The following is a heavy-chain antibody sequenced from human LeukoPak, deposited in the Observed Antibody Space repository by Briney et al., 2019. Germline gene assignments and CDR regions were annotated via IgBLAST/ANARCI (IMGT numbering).Heavy chain of an antibody. D-gene: IGHD3-10*01. CDR3: ARGPRGVIRMGYYYYYMHV. CDR2: INHRGCS. Sequence: SETLSLLCGVYGGSFCGYYWSWIRQPPGKGVEWIGEINHRGCSNYYPSLKSRVTISVDTSKNQFSLKLSSVTAADTAVYYCARGPRGVIRMGYYYYYMHVWGKGTTVTVSS. J-gene: IGHJ6*03. V-gene: IGHV4-34*01. CDR1: GGSFCGYY.